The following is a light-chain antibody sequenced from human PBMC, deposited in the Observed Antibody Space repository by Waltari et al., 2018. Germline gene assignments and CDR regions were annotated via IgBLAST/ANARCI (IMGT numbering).Light chain of an antibody. CDR2: GAS. J-gene: IGKJ1*01. V-gene: IGKV1-39*01. CDR3: QQNCDDPT. Sequence: DIQMTQSPSSLSASVGDRVTINCRASQTIDTYVNWYQLNPGKAPNLLIFGASTLQDGVPSRFSGSGSGTDFTLTISNLHPEDFSTYYCQQNCDDPTFGQGTKVEIK. CDR1: QTIDTY.